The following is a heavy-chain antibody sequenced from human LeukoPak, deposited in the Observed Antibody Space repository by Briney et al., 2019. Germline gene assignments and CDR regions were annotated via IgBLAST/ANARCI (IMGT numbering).Heavy chain of an antibody. J-gene: IGHJ4*02. D-gene: IGHD2-2*01. Sequence: SETLSLTCTVSGGSINNYFWYWIRQPPGKGLEWIGYTSHSGGTNYNPSLKSRVTMSLDTSKNQFSLNLGSVAAADTAVYYCARRPAARLTFDYWGQGTLVTVSS. CDR1: GGSINNYF. CDR2: TSHSGGT. V-gene: IGHV4-59*01. CDR3: ARRPAARLTFDY.